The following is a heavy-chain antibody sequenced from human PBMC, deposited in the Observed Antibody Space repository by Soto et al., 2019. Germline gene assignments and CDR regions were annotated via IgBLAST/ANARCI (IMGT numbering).Heavy chain of an antibody. CDR2: IIPIFGTA. CDR1: GGTFSSYA. CDR3: ARDKAQETYKWNYGWFDP. V-gene: IGHV1-69*12. D-gene: IGHD1-7*01. Sequence: QVQLVQSGAEVKKPGSSVKVSCKASGGTFSSYASSWVRQAPGQGLEWMGGIIPIFGTANYAQKFQGRVTITADESTSTAYMELSSLRSEDTAVYYCARDKAQETYKWNYGWFDPWGQGTLVTVSS. J-gene: IGHJ5*02.